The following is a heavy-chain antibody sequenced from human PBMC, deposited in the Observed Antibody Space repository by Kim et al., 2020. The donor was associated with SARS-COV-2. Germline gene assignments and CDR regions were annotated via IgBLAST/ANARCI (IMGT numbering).Heavy chain of an antibody. CDR3: VRDGAGWNDFDY. CDR1: GFTFSTYS. Sequence: GGSLRLSCAASGFTFSTYSMNWVRQAPGKGLEWVSYISSSGATIYYADSVKGRFTISRDNAKRSLYLQMNSLRDEDTAVYNCVRDGAGWNDFDYWGQGTLVTVSS. CDR2: ISSSGATI. J-gene: IGHJ4*02. D-gene: IGHD1-1*01. V-gene: IGHV3-48*02.